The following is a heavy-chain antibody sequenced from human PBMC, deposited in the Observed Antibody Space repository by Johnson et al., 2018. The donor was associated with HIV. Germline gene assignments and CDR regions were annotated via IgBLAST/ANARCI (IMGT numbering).Heavy chain of an antibody. V-gene: IGHV3-11*01. J-gene: IGHJ3*02. Sequence: QVQLVESGGDLVKPGGSLRLSCAASGFIFSDYCMSWIRQAPGKGLEWVSYISSSGDTTYYADSVKGRFTISRDNSNNTLYLQMNSLRAEDTAVYFCARAEGLDAFDIWGQGTMVTVSS. CDR2: ISSSGDTT. CDR3: ARAEGLDAFDI. CDR1: GFIFSDYC.